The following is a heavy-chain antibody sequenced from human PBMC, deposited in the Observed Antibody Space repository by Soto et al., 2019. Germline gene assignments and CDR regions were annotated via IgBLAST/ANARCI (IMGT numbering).Heavy chain of an antibody. D-gene: IGHD6-6*01. CDR3: ARAVEYSSSSGYYYYGMDV. V-gene: IGHV1-69*13. Sequence: ASVKVSCKASGGTFSSYAISWVRQAPGQGLEWMGGIIPIFGTANYAQKFQGRVTITADESTSTAYMELSSLRSEDTAVYCCARAVEYSSSSGYYYYGMDVWGQGTTVTVSS. CDR1: GGTFSSYA. J-gene: IGHJ6*02. CDR2: IIPIFGTA.